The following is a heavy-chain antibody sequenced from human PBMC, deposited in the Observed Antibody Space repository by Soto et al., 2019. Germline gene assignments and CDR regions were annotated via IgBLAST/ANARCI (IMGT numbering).Heavy chain of an antibody. D-gene: IGHD3-3*01. CDR3: ARGIGTIFGVTAYMDY. Sequence: GGSLRLSCAASGFTFSSYEMNWVRQAPGKGLEWVSYISSSGSTIYYADSVKGRFTISRDNAKNSLYLQMNSLRAEDTAVYYCARGIGTIFGVTAYMDYWGQGTLVTVSS. V-gene: IGHV3-48*03. CDR1: GFTFSSYE. CDR2: ISSSGSTI. J-gene: IGHJ4*02.